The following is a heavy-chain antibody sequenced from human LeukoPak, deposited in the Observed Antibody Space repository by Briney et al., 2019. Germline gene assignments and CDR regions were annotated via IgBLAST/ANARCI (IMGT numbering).Heavy chain of an antibody. Sequence: PGGSLRLSCAASGFTFSSYAMSWVRQAPGKGLEWVSAISGSGGSTYYADSVKGRFTISRDNSKNTLYLQMNSLRAEDTAVYYCAKDSPVDTAMVPKNFDYWGQGTLVTVSS. CDR1: GFTFSSYA. V-gene: IGHV3-23*01. D-gene: IGHD5-18*01. CDR3: AKDSPVDTAMVPKNFDY. CDR2: ISGSGGST. J-gene: IGHJ4*02.